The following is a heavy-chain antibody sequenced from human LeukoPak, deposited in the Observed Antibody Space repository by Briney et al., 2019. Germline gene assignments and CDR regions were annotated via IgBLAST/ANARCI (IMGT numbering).Heavy chain of an antibody. V-gene: IGHV6-1*01. Sequence: SQTLSLTCGISGDSFSSNSVTWNWIRQSPSRRLEWLGRTYYRSTWYNDYAVSVRGRITVNPDTSKNQFSLHLNSVTPEDTAVYYCARRLTQYDCFDPWGQGILVTVSS. D-gene: IGHD2-2*01. CDR1: GDSFSSNSVT. CDR3: ARRLTQYDCFDP. CDR2: TYYRSTWYN. J-gene: IGHJ5*02.